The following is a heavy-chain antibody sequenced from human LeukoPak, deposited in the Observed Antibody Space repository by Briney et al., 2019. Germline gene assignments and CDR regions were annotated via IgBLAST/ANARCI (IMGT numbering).Heavy chain of an antibody. Sequence: AASVKVSCKASGGTFSSYAISWVRQAPGQGLEWMGGIIPIFGTANYAQKFQGRVTMTRDTSTSTVYMELSSLRSEDTAVYYCARPRIRDGYKNFKDNYFDYWGQGTLVTVSS. D-gene: IGHD5-24*01. CDR3: ARPRIRDGYKNFKDNYFDY. V-gene: IGHV1-69*05. J-gene: IGHJ4*02. CDR1: GGTFSSYA. CDR2: IIPIFGTA.